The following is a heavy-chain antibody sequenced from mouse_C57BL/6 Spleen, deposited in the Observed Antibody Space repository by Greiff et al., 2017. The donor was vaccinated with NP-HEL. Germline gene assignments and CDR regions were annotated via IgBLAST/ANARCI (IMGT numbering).Heavy chain of an antibody. V-gene: IGHV14-1*01. Sequence: QLQQSAAALLLPFASFNFSCTASGFNIKDYYMHWVKQRPEQGLEWIGRIDPEDGDTEYAPKFQGKATMTADTSSNTAYLQLSSLTSEDTAVYYCTTSSIYYDYDVVAYWGQGTLVTVSA. J-gene: IGHJ3*01. CDR2: IDPEDGDT. CDR1: GFNIKDYY. D-gene: IGHD2-4*01. CDR3: TTSSIYYDYDVVAY.